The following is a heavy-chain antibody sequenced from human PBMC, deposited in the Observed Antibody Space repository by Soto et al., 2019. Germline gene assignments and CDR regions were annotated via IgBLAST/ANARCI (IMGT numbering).Heavy chain of an antibody. CDR2: IIPIFGTA. CDR1: GGTFSSYA. J-gene: IGHJ4*02. D-gene: IGHD3-22*01. Sequence: QVQLVQSGAEVKKPGSSVKVSCKASGGTFSSYAISWVRQAPGQGLEWMGGIIPIFGTANYAQKFQGRVTITADKSTSTAYMELSSLRSEDTAGYYCARDRLGEVVVPGPLDYWGQGTLVTVSS. CDR3: ARDRLGEVVVPGPLDY. V-gene: IGHV1-69*06.